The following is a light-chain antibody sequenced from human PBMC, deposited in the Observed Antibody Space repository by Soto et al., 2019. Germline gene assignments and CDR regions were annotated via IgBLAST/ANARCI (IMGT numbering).Light chain of an antibody. CDR3: QQYNNWPLT. V-gene: IGKV3-15*01. CDR2: GAS. J-gene: IGKJ5*01. CDR1: QSVSSN. Sequence: EIVMTQSPATLSVSPGERATLSCRASQSVSSNLAWYQQKPGQAPRLLIYGASSRATGIPVRFSGSESGTEFTLTISSLQSEDFAVYYCQQYNNWPLTFGQGTRQEIK.